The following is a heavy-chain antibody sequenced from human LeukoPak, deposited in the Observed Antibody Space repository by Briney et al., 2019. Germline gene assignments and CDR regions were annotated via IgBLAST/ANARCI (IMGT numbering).Heavy chain of an antibody. V-gene: IGHV4-34*01. D-gene: IGHD2-2*01. J-gene: IGHJ4*02. CDR2: INHSGST. CDR1: GGSFSGYY. CDR3: ARAASGYCSSTSCYYFDY. Sequence: PSETLSLTCAVYGGSFSGYYWSWIRQPPGKGLEWIGEINHSGSTNYNPSLKSRVTISVDTSKNQFSLKLSSVTAADTAVYYCARAASGYCSSTSCYYFDYWGQGTLVTVSS.